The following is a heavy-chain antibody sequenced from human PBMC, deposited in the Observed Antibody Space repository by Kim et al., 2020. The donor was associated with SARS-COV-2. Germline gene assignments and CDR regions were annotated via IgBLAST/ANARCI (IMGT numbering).Heavy chain of an antibody. CDR2: INHSGST. J-gene: IGHJ4*02. D-gene: IGHD6-13*01. CDR1: GGSFSGYY. CDR3: ARGQAISSSWYGGFGWRY. V-gene: IGHV4-34*01. Sequence: SETLSLTCAVYGGSFSGYYWSWIRQPPGKGLEWIGEINHSGSTNYNPSLKSRVTISVDTSKNQFSLKLSSVTAADTAVYYCARGQAISSSWYGGFGWRYWGQGTLVTVSS.